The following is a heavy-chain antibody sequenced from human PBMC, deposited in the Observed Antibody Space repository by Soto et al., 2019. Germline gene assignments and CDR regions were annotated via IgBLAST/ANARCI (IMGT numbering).Heavy chain of an antibody. J-gene: IGHJ4*02. CDR1: GFSFSSYG. Sequence: QVQLVESGGGVVQPGRSLRLSCAASGFSFSSYGIHWVRQAPGKGLEWVAVIWYDGSNEYYADSVKGRFSISRDNSKRTVYVQRKCLRAEDTAVYYWGKDRGGGAVVPDYWGQGTLVTVSS. D-gene: IGHD2-21*01. CDR2: IWYDGSNE. CDR3: GKDRGGGAVVPDY. V-gene: IGHV3-33*06.